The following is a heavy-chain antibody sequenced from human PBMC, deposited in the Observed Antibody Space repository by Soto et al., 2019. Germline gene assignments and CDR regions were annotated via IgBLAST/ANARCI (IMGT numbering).Heavy chain of an antibody. CDR3: ARDSGDYGRYVFEI. Sequence: GVSLRLSCAASGFTFSSYGMHWVRQAPGKGLEWVAVIWYDGSSKYYADSVKGRFTISRDNSKNTLYLQMNSLRAEDTAVYYCARDSGDYGRYVFEIWGQGKIVTV. D-gene: IGHD4-17*01. J-gene: IGHJ3*02. V-gene: IGHV3-33*01. CDR2: IWYDGSSK. CDR1: GFTFSSYG.